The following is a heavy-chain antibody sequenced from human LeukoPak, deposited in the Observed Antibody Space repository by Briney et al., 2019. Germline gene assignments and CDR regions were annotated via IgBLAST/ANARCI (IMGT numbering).Heavy chain of an antibody. Sequence: GGSLRLSCAASGFTFSGSAMHWVRQASGKGLEWVGRIRSKANSYATAYAASVKGRFTISRDDSKNTAYLQTNSLKTEDTAVYYCTRHASMVVPLDYWGQGTLVTVSS. J-gene: IGHJ4*02. CDR1: GFTFSGSA. CDR3: TRHASMVVPLDY. V-gene: IGHV3-73*01. D-gene: IGHD2-21*01. CDR2: IRSKANSYAT.